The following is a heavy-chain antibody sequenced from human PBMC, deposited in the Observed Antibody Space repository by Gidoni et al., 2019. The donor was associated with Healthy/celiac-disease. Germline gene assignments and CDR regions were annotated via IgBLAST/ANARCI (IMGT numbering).Heavy chain of an antibody. CDR2: INHSGST. J-gene: IGHJ4*02. CDR3: ARGRRRQLVRPFDY. Sequence: QVQLQQWGAGLLKPSETLSPTCAVYGGSFSGYSWSWIRQPPGQGLEWFGEINHSGSTNYNPSLKSRVTISVDTSKNQFSLKLSSVTAADTAVYYCARGRRRQLVRPFDYWGQGTLVTVSS. D-gene: IGHD6-6*01. V-gene: IGHV4-34*01. CDR1: GGSFSGYS.